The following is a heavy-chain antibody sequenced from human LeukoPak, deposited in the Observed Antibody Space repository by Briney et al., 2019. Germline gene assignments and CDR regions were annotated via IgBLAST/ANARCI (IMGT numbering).Heavy chain of an antibody. V-gene: IGHV4-30-4*01. J-gene: IGHJ4*02. CDR3: ARALSLRGYSGQDFDY. CDR1: GGSISSGDYY. D-gene: IGHD5-12*01. CDR2: IYYSGNT. Sequence: SETLSLTCTVSGGSISSGDYYWSWIRQPPGKGLEWIGYIYYSGNTYYNPSLKSRVTISVDTSKNQFSLKLSSVTAADTAVYYCARALSLRGYSGQDFDYWGQGTLVTVSS.